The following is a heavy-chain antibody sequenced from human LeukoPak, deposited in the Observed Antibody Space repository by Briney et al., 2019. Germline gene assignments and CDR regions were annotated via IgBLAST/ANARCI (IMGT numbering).Heavy chain of an antibody. J-gene: IGHJ4*02. D-gene: IGHD3-22*01. Sequence: GSSVKVSCKASGGTFSSYAISWVRQAPGQGLEWMGRIIPILGIANYAQKFQGRVTITADKSTSTAYMELSSLRSEDTAVYYCARWTKEDSSGYYLYYFDYWGQGTLVTVSS. CDR3: ARWTKEDSSGYYLYYFDY. CDR2: IIPILGIA. CDR1: GGTFSSYA. V-gene: IGHV1-69*04.